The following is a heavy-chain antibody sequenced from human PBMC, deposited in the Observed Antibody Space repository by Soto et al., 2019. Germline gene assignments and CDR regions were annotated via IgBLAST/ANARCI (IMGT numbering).Heavy chain of an antibody. CDR3: ARDLGVVTTIAFDI. Sequence: SETLSLTCAVSGGSISSSNWWSWVRQPPGKGLEWIGEIYHSGSTNYNPSLKSRVTISVDKSKNQFSLKLSSVTAADTAVYYCARDLGVVTTIAFDIWGQGTMVTVSS. J-gene: IGHJ3*02. CDR1: GGSISSSNW. V-gene: IGHV4-4*02. D-gene: IGHD2-15*01. CDR2: IYHSGST.